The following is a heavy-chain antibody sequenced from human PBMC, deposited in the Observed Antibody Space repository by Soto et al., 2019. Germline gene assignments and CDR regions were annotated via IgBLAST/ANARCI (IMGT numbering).Heavy chain of an antibody. Sequence: SETLSLTCTVSGGSISSSSYYWGWIRQPPGKGLEWIGSIYYSGSTYYNPSLKSRVTISVDTSKNQFSLKLSSVTAADTAVYYCARSGSYCSGGSCYVSILDPWGQGTLVTVSS. CDR2: IYYSGST. J-gene: IGHJ5*02. CDR3: ARSGSYCSGGSCYVSILDP. V-gene: IGHV4-39*01. CDR1: GGSISSSSYY. D-gene: IGHD2-15*01.